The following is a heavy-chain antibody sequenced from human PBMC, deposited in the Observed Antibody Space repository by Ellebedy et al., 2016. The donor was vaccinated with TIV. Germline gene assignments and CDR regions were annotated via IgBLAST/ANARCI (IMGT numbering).Heavy chain of an antibody. V-gene: IGHV1-18*01. Sequence: ASVKVSXKASGYTFTSYGISWVRQAPGQGLEWMGWISAYNGNTNYAQKFQGRVTMTEDTSTDTAYMELSSLRSEDTAVYYCATDEVGATRYYYYGMDVWGQGTTVTVSS. CDR1: GYTFTSYG. D-gene: IGHD1-26*01. CDR3: ATDEVGATRYYYYGMDV. CDR2: ISAYNGNT. J-gene: IGHJ6*02.